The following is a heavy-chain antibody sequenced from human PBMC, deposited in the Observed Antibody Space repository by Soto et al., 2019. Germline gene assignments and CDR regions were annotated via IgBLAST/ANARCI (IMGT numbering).Heavy chain of an antibody. Sequence: PGGSLRLSCAASGFTFSSYAMSWVRQAPGKGLEWVSAISGSGGSTYYADSVKGRFTISRDNSKNTLYLQMNSLRAEDTAVYYCAKDRELLWFGELNHDAFDIWGQGTMVTVSS. CDR3: AKDRELLWFGELNHDAFDI. CDR2: ISGSGGST. V-gene: IGHV3-23*01. CDR1: GFTFSSYA. D-gene: IGHD3-10*01. J-gene: IGHJ3*02.